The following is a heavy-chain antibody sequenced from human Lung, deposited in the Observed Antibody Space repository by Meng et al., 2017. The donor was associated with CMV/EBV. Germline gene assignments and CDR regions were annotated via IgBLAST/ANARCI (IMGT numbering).Heavy chain of an antibody. CDR2: MNPNRGNT. D-gene: IGHD2/OR15-2a*01. CDR1: GYTFSNYD. Sequence: ASXXVSXKASGYTFSNYDIIWVRQASGQGLEWVGWMNPNRGNTAYAQKFQGRVTMTRDTSTSIAYMELSSLRSGDTAVYYCARGQVQCSTINCHDYRFSGMDVWGQGNXV. J-gene: IGHJ6*02. CDR3: ARGQVQCSTINCHDYRFSGMDV. V-gene: IGHV1-8*01.